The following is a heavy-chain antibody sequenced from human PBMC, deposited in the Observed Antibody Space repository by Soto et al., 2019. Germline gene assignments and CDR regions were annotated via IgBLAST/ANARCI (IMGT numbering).Heavy chain of an antibody. J-gene: IGHJ4*02. CDR3: AKGRGYCSGGSCYSDY. V-gene: IGHV3-23*01. CDR2: ISGSGDNT. D-gene: IGHD2-15*01. Sequence: EVQLLESGGGLVQPGGSLRLSCAASGFTFASYAMSWVRQAPGKGLEWVSTISGSGDNTFYADSVRGRFTISRDNSKITLYLQMNSLRAEDTAVDYCAKGRGYCSGGSCYSDYWGQGTLVTVSS. CDR1: GFTFASYA.